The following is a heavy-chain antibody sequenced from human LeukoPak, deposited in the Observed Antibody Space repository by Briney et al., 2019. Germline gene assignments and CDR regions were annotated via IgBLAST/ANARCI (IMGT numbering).Heavy chain of an antibody. D-gene: IGHD3-10*01. CDR3: ARDTGTYYYGSGSQHAFDM. CDR2: IYYSGST. J-gene: IGHJ3*02. Sequence: SETLSLTCTVSGGSISSYYWSWIRQPPGKGLEWIGYIYYSGSTNYNPSLKSRVTISVDTSKKQFSLKLSSVTAADTALYYCARDTGTYYYGSGSQHAFDMWGQGTMVTVSS. V-gene: IGHV4-4*08. CDR1: GGSISSYY.